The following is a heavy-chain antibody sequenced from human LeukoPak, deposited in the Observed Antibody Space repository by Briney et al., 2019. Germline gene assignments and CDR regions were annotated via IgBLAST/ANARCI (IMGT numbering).Heavy chain of an antibody. CDR1: GGSFSGYY. V-gene: IGHV4-34*01. D-gene: IGHD3-3*01. CDR2: INHSGST. J-gene: IGHJ5*02. CDR3: ARGRIYYDFWRYGWFDP. Sequence: PSETLSLTCAVYGGSFSGYYWSWIRQPPGKGLEWIGEINHSGSTNYNPSLKSRVTISVDTSKNQFSLKLSSVTAADTAVYYGARGRIYYDFWRYGWFDPWGQGTLVTVSS.